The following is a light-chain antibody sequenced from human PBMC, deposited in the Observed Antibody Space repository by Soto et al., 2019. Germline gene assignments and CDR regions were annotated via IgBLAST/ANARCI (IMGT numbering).Light chain of an antibody. CDR2: DVS. CDR1: QSISSW. Sequence: DIQMTQSPSTLSASVGDRVTITCRASQSISSWLAWYQQKPGKAPRLLIYDVSTLQSGVPSRFSGSGSGTEFTLTISSQQPDDFATYYCQQYNSHLVTFGGGTKVEI. J-gene: IGKJ4*01. V-gene: IGKV1-5*01. CDR3: QQYNSHLVT.